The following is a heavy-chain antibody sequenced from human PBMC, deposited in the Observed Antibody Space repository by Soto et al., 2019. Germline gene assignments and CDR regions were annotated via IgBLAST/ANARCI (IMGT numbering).Heavy chain of an antibody. CDR3: ARGAGRYCTNGVCSYLDY. V-gene: IGHV1-69*01. CDR2: IIPIFGTA. CDR1: GGTFSSYA. J-gene: IGHJ4*02. D-gene: IGHD2-8*01. Sequence: QVQLVQSGAEVKQPGSSVKVSCKASGGTFSSYAISWVRQAPGQGLEWMGGIIPIFGTANYAQKFQGRVTITADESTSTAYMELSSLRSEDTAVYYCARGAGRYCTNGVCSYLDYWGQGTLVTVSS.